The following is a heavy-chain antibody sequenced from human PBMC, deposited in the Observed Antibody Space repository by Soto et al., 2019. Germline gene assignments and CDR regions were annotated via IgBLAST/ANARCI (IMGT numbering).Heavy chain of an antibody. CDR2: VHHSWGS. V-gene: IGHV4-59*08. CDR3: ARQGFGPLHGLVDV. Sequence: QVQLQESGPGLVKPSETLSLSCTVSGGSISSYYWSWFRQSPGKRMEWIGYVHHSWGSSYNPSLLSRVAISLDTSKRQFSLKLTSVTATDTAVYYCARQGFGPLHGLVDVWGQGTTVTVSS. D-gene: IGHD3-10*01. CDR1: GGSISSYY. J-gene: IGHJ6*02.